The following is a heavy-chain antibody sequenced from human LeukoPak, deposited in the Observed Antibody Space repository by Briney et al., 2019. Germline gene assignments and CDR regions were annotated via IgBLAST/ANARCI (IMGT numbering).Heavy chain of an antibody. Sequence: KSGGSLILSCSASGFTLSTYTITWVRQPPGKGLEWVSSIVTGSDVHYADSVKGRFTISGDSARNSLYLQMNGLRAEDAAVYYCARDNPGIAALDAWGKGTTVTVSS. CDR3: ARDNPGIAALDA. V-gene: IGHV3-21*01. J-gene: IGHJ6*04. D-gene: IGHD6-13*01. CDR1: GFTLSTYT. CDR2: IVTGSDV.